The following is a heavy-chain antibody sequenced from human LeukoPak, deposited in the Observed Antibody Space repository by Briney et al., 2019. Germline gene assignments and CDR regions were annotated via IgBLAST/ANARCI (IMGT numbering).Heavy chain of an antibody. CDR3: ARDAGSGYFDY. Sequence: GGSLRLSWAASGFTFGTYAMNWVRQAPGKGLEWVSYISSSSSTIYFPDSVKGRFTISRDNAKNSLYLQMNGLRDEVTAVYYCARDAGSGYFDYWGQGTLVTVSS. V-gene: IGHV3-48*02. CDR2: ISSSSSTI. CDR1: GFTFGTYA. J-gene: IGHJ4*02. D-gene: IGHD6-19*01.